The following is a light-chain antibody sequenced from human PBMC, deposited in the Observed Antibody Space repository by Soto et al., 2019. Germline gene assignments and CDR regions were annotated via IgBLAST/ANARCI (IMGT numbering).Light chain of an antibody. V-gene: IGLV2-14*01. CDR1: SSDVGGYNY. CDR3: SSYTSSNTLTYV. J-gene: IGLJ1*01. CDR2: EVN. Sequence: SVLTQPASVSGSPGQSITISCTGTSSDVGGYNYVSWYQQHPGKAPKLMLYEVNNRPSGVSNRFSGSKSGNTASLTISGLQAEDEAEYYCSSYTSSNTLTYVFGTGTKLTVL.